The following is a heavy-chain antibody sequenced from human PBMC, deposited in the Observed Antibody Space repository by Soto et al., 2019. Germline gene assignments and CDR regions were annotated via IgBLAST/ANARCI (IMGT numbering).Heavy chain of an antibody. V-gene: IGHV5-51*01. CDR3: ASRIAGRHYFGHAY. CDR1: GYSFATYW. CDR2: IYPGDSDT. D-gene: IGHD6-6*01. J-gene: IGHJ4*01. Sequence: GESLKISCKGSGYSFATYWIAWVRQMPGKGLEWLGIIYPGDSDTRYSPSFQGQVTISADKSISTAYLQWSSLKASDTAMYYCASRIAGRHYFGHAYWAQGTQVTVS.